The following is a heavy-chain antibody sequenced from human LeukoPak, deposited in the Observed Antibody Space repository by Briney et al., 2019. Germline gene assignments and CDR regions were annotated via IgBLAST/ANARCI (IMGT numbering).Heavy chain of an antibody. D-gene: IGHD3-10*01. CDR3: ARVVEDYYGSGSYLDWYFDL. J-gene: IGHJ2*01. CDR2: ISYDGSNK. Sequence: PGRSLRLSCAASGFTFSSYAMHWVRQAPGKGLEWVAVISYDGSNKYYADSVKGRFTISRDNSKNTLYLQMNSLRAEDTAVYYCARVVEDYYGSGSYLDWYFDLWGRGTLVTVSS. CDR1: GFTFSSYA. V-gene: IGHV3-30-3*01.